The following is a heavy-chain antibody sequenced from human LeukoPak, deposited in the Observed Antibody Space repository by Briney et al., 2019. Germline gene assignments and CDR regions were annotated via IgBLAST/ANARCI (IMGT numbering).Heavy chain of an antibody. Sequence: SETLSLTCTVSGGSIRSGDYSWNWIRQHPGKGLEWIGYIYYSGSTYYNPSLTSRVTMSVDTSKNQFSLKLSSVTAADTAIYYCARDHTEASSLNFRNYYYYGMDIWGQGTTVIVSS. D-gene: IGHD5-18*01. V-gene: IGHV4-31*03. CDR1: GGSIRSGDYS. CDR3: ARDHTEASSLNFRNYYYYGMDI. CDR2: IYYSGST. J-gene: IGHJ6*02.